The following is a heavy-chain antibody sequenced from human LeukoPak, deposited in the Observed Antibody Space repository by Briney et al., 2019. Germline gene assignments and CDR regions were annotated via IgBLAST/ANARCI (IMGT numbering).Heavy chain of an antibody. V-gene: IGHV3-48*03. CDR1: GFTFSSYE. CDR2: ISSSGSTI. D-gene: IGHD5-18*01. J-gene: IGHJ4*02. CDR3: ARGGSGYSYGKIDS. Sequence: GGSLRLSYAASGFTFSSYEMNWVRQAPGKGLEWVSYISSSGSTIYYADSVKGRFTISRDNAENSLYLQMNSLRAEDTAVYYCARGGSGYSYGKIDSWGQGILVTVSS.